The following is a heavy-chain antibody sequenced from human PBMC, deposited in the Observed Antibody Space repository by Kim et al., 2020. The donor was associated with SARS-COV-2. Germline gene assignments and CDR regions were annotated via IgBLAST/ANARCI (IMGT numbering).Heavy chain of an antibody. J-gene: IGHJ4*02. D-gene: IGHD1-20*01. Sequence: RYSPSFQGQVTSSADKSISTAYLQWSSLKASDTAMYYCARGIEKGYFDYWGQGTLVTVSS. V-gene: IGHV5-51*01. CDR3: ARGIEKGYFDY.